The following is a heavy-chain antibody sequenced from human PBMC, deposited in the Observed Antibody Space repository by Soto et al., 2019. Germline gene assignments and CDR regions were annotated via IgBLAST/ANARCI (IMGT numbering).Heavy chain of an antibody. Sequence: ASVKVSCKASVNTVPNYAIHWVRQAPGQRPEWMGWINPGNSNTKYSQKFQGRFTMTRDTSASTAYMELSSLRSGDTAVYYCAREYCPSSTCYSFFDPWGQGTLVTVSS. CDR1: VNTVPNYA. D-gene: IGHD2-21*02. CDR3: AREYCPSSTCYSFFDP. J-gene: IGHJ5*02. CDR2: INPGNSNT. V-gene: IGHV1-3*01.